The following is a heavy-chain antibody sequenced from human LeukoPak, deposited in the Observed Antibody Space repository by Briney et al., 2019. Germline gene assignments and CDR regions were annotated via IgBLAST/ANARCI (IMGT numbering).Heavy chain of an antibody. CDR3: ARGQGYYYGSGSYHPSYYYYYYYMDV. CDR1: GGSFSGYY. Sequence: PSETLSLTCAVYGGSFSGYYWSWIRQPPGKGLEWIGEINHSGSTNYNPSLKSRVTISVDTSKNQFSLKLSSVTAADTAVYYCARGQGYYYGSGSYHPSYYYYYYYMDVWGKGTTVTVSS. CDR2: INHSGST. V-gene: IGHV4-34*01. D-gene: IGHD3-10*01. J-gene: IGHJ6*03.